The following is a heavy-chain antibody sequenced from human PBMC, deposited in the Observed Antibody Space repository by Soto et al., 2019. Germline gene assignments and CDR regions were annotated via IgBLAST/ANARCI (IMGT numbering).Heavy chain of an antibody. J-gene: IGHJ4*01. CDR2: IDPGDSSA. CDR1: GYTFFSFW. V-gene: IGHV5-10-1*01. CDR3: TRRYCSRSECYSES. Sequence: LGESLKISCHGSGYTFFSFWIVWVRQVPGKGLEWVGRIDPGDSSATYSPTFQGHVTISADRSTRSAYLQWRSLRASDTAIYFCTRRYCSRSECYSESWGQVSMVTVSS. D-gene: IGHD2-2*01.